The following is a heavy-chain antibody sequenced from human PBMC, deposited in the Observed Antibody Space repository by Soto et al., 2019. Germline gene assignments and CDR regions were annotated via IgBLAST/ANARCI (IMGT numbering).Heavy chain of an antibody. D-gene: IGHD2-15*01. CDR2: INSDGSST. Sequence: GGSLRLSCAASGFTFSSYWMHWVRQAPGKGLVWVSRINSDGSSTSYADSVKGRFTISRDKAKNTLYLQMNSLRAEDTAVYYCARRYCSGGSCWGGMDVWGQGTTVTVSS. CDR3: ARRYCSGGSCWGGMDV. J-gene: IGHJ6*02. CDR1: GFTFSSYW. V-gene: IGHV3-74*01.